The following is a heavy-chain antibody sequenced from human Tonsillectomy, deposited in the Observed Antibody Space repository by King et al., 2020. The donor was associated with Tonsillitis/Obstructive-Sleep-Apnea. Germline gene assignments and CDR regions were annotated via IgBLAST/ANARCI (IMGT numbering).Heavy chain of an antibody. CDR3: AKDLGSSTWGGYFDL. Sequence: VQLVQSGGGLVQPGRSLRLSCVVSGFTFDDYAMHWVRQAPGKGLEWVSGISWNSGSIGYADSVKGRCTISRDNAKNSLYLQMNSLRAEDTAFYYCAKDLGSSTWGGYFDLWGRGTLVTVSS. CDR2: ISWNSGSI. V-gene: IGHV3-9*01. CDR1: GFTFDDYA. J-gene: IGHJ2*01. D-gene: IGHD6-13*01.